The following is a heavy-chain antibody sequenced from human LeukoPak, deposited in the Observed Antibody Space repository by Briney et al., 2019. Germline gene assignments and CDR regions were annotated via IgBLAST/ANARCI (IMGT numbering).Heavy chain of an antibody. Sequence: PGGSLRLSCAASGFTFSSYSMNWVRQAPGKGLEWVSSISSSSSYIYYADSVKGRFTISRDNSKSTLYLQMNSLRTEDTAVYYCARDSGWLQFTYYFDYWGQGTLVTVSS. CDR1: GFTFSSYS. D-gene: IGHD5-24*01. CDR2: ISSSSSYI. V-gene: IGHV3-21*01. CDR3: ARDSGWLQFTYYFDY. J-gene: IGHJ4*02.